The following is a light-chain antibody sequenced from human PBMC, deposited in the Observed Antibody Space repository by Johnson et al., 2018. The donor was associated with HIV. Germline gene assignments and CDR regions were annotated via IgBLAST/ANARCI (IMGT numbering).Light chain of an antibody. Sequence: QSVLTQPPSVSAAPGQKVTISCSGNTSTIGNNFVSWYQLLPGTAPKLLIYKNTQRPSGIPDRFSGSKSATSATLGITALQTGDEADYYCGTWDTSLTTGGVFGTGTKVTVL. CDR1: TSTIGNNF. J-gene: IGLJ1*01. CDR3: GTWDTSLTTGGV. CDR2: KNT. V-gene: IGLV1-51*02.